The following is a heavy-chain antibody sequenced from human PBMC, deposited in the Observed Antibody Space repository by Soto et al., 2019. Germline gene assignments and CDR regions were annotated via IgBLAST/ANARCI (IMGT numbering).Heavy chain of an antibody. D-gene: IGHD3-22*01. CDR1: GFTFSSYA. Sequence: EVQLLESGGDLIQPGGSLRLSCAASGFTFSSYAMSWVRQAPGKGLGWVSAISSSGGSTFYADSVKGRFTISRDNSRNTLYLQMHSLRAEDTAIYFCAKYQPMTQPPPYFDYWGQGSLVTVSS. CDR3: AKYQPMTQPPPYFDY. J-gene: IGHJ4*02. V-gene: IGHV3-23*01. CDR2: ISSSGGST.